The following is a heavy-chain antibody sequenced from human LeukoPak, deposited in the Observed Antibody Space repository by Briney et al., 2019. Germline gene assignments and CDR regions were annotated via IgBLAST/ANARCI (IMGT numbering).Heavy chain of an antibody. Sequence: GGSLRLSCAVSGFTFSSYAMNWVRQAPGKGLEWVSAISLSGRTTYYADSVKGRFTISRDNSKSTLYLLMNSLTAEDTAVYYCARGGCSSTNCYPNDYWGQGTLVTVSS. CDR2: ISLSGRTT. CDR1: GFTFSSYA. V-gene: IGHV3-23*01. J-gene: IGHJ4*02. CDR3: ARGGCSSTNCYPNDY. D-gene: IGHD2-2*01.